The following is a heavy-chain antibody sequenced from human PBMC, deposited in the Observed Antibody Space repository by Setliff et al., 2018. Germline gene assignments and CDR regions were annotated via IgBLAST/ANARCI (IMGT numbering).Heavy chain of an antibody. Sequence: ASVKVSCKASGYTLSNSILSWVRQAPGQGLEGVGWISAYNGKTYSAQKFQDRVTLTTHTSTNMGYLELRDLRSDDTAVYYCAKGGNITRETYYYYGMDVWGQGTTVTVSS. CDR3: AKGGNITRETYYYYGMDV. J-gene: IGHJ6*02. V-gene: IGHV1-18*01. D-gene: IGHD1-20*01. CDR2: ISAYNGKT. CDR1: GYTLSNSI.